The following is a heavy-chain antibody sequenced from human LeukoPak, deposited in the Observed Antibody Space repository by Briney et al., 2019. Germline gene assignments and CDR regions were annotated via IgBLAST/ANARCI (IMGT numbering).Heavy chain of an antibody. CDR3: AKATGDGGTFDY. J-gene: IGHJ4*02. D-gene: IGHD7-27*01. V-gene: IGHV3-23*01. CDR1: GFTFSSYA. Sequence: PGGSLRLSCAASGFTFSSYAMSWVRQAPGKGLEWVSAISGSGGTTYYADSVKGRFTISRDNSKNTLYLQRNSRRAEDTAVYYWAKATGDGGTFDYWGQGTLVTVSS. CDR2: ISGSGGTT.